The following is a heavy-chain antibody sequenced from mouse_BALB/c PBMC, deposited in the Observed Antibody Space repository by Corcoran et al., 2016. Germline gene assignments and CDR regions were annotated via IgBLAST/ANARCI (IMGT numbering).Heavy chain of an antibody. J-gene: IGHJ2*01. Sequence: DVQLQESGPGLVKPSQSLSLTCSVTGYSITSGYYWNWIRQFPGNKLEWMGYISYDGSNNYNPSLKNRISITRDTSKNQFFLKLNSVTTEDTATYYCARDPGDGSIDYWGQGTTLTVSS. CDR2: ISYDGSN. V-gene: IGHV3-6*02. D-gene: IGHD1-1*01. CDR3: ARDPGDGSIDY. CDR1: GYSITSGYY.